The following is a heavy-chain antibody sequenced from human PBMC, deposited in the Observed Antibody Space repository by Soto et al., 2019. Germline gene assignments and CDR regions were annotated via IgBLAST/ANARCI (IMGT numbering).Heavy chain of an antibody. CDR1: GFTFTSSA. CDR3: ARSYDFWSGYLDY. Sequence: ASVKVSCKASGFTFTSSAMQWVRQARGQGLEWMGWIIADNGNTNYAQKLQGRVTMTTDISTSTAYMELRSLRSDDTAVYYCARSYDFWSGYLDYWGQGTLVTVSS. D-gene: IGHD3-3*01. CDR2: IIADNGNT. J-gene: IGHJ4*02. V-gene: IGHV1-18*01.